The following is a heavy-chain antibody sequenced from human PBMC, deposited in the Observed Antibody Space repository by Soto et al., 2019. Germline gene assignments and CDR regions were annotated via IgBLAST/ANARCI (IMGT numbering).Heavy chain of an antibody. CDR3: ARVAGYGSGSRHFDN. CDR1: GYSFMSYG. CDR2: TVADSGNR. J-gene: IGHJ4*02. V-gene: IGHV1-18*01. Sequence: QVQLMQSGAEVTKPGASVTLSCKTSGYSFMSYGLSWVRQAPGQGLEWMGWTVADSGNRIYAQKFQDRINMNIDTSTNTGYMELRSLRSDDSARYFCARVAGYGSGSRHFDNWGQGTLVTVSS. D-gene: IGHD3-10*01.